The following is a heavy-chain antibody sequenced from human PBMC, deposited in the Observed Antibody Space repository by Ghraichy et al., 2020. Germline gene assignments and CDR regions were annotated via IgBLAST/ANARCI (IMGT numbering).Heavy chain of an antibody. CDR2: ISRRSSPT. D-gene: IGHD5-18*01. V-gene: IGHV3-21*01. CDR1: GFTFSDYS. J-gene: IGHJ5*02. CDR3: VRQVGDDSSNWFDP. Sequence: GGSLRFSCTASGFTFSDYSMIWVRQAPGKGLEWVSSISRRSSPTYYADSVQGRFTISRDNAKNSVYLQMNSLRAEDTALYYCVRQVGDDSSNWFDPWGQGTLVTVSS.